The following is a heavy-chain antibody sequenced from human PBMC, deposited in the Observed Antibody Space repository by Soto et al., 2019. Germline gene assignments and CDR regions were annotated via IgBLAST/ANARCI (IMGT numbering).Heavy chain of an antibody. D-gene: IGHD1-26*01. CDR3: ATRSSRPPFDN. V-gene: IGHV3-74*01. CDR2: IKSDGSST. J-gene: IGHJ3*02. Sequence: GGSLRLSCAASGFSFSTYWMHWVRQAPGKGLVWVSRIKSDGSSTTYADSVKGRFTISRDNAKNTLYLQMNGLRAEDTAVYYCATRSSRPPFDNWDQGTMVTVSS. CDR1: GFSFSTYW.